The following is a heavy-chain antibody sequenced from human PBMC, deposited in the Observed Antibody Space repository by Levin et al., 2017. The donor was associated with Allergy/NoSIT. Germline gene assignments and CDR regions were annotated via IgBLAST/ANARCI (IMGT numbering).Heavy chain of an antibody. V-gene: IGHV3-48*03. CDR1: GFTFSSYE. Sequence: GESLKISCAASGFTFSSYEMNWVRQAPGKGLEWVSYISSSGSTIYYADSVKGRFTISRDNAKNSLYLQMNSLRAEDTAVYYCAGIAVAGPSSGVDYWGQGTLVTVSS. CDR3: AGIAVAGPSSGVDY. D-gene: IGHD6-19*01. CDR2: ISSSGSTI. J-gene: IGHJ4*02.